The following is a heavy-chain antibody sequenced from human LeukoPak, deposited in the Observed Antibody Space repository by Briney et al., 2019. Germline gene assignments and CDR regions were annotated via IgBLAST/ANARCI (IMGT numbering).Heavy chain of an antibody. CDR3: ARGGPYYYDSSGSSQAHAFDI. D-gene: IGHD3-22*01. CDR2: IYHSGST. CDR1: GGSIISGGYS. J-gene: IGHJ3*02. Sequence: PSETLSLTCAVSGGSIISGGYSWSWIRQPPGKGLEWIGYIYHSGSTYYNPSLKSRVTISVDRSKNQFSLKLSSVTAADTAVYYCARGGPYYYDSSGSSQAHAFDIWGQGTMVTVSS. V-gene: IGHV4-30-2*01.